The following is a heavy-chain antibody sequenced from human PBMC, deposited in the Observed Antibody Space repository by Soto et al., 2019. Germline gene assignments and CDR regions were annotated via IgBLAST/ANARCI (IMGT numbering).Heavy chain of an antibody. Sequence: SETLSLTCAVYGGSVNGYYWNWIRQPPGKGLKWIGEINHTGGTHYNPSLKSRVTMSVDTSKNQFSLRLSSVTAADTAIYYCATRITVFGLLIPPFDPWGQGTQVTVSS. D-gene: IGHD3-3*01. J-gene: IGHJ5*02. CDR2: INHTGGT. V-gene: IGHV4-34*01. CDR1: GGSVNGYY. CDR3: ATRITVFGLLIPPFDP.